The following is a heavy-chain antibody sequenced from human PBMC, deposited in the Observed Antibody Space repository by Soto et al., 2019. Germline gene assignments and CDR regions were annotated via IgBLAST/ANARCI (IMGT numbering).Heavy chain of an antibody. V-gene: IGHV4-59*12. Sequence: SETLSLTCTASGGSISSYYWSWIRPPPGKGLEWIGYIYYSGSTNYNPSLKSRVTISVDTSKNQFSLKLSSVTAADTAVYYCARCPADGSGSYTRGGMDGWGQGTTVTGSS. CDR3: ARCPADGSGSYTRGGMDG. CDR1: GGSISSYY. D-gene: IGHD3-10*01. CDR2: IYYSGST. J-gene: IGHJ6*01.